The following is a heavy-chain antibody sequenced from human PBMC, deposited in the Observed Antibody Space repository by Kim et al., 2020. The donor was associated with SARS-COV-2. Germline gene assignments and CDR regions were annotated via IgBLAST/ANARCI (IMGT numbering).Heavy chain of an antibody. V-gene: IGHV4-39*01. CDR2: T. J-gene: IGHJ6*02. Sequence: TYDTPDLKSRAARSVDTSKNQFSLKLSSVTAADTAVYYCARLILTRYGMDVWGQGTTVTVSS. CDR3: ARLILTRYGMDV. D-gene: IGHD3-9*01.